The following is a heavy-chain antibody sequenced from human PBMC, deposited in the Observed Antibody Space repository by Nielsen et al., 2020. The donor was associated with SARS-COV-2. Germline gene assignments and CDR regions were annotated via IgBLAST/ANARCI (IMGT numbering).Heavy chain of an antibody. D-gene: IGHD3-3*01. Sequence: ASVKVSCKASGYRFTAYSMHWVRQAPGQGPEWMGRIDPHSGGTTYAQKFQGRVTMTTDTSTSTAYMELRSLRSDDTAVYYCAREPDPKFWSGYYTVLSLGMKYYYYGMDVWGQGTTVTVSS. CDR1: GYRFTAYS. J-gene: IGHJ6*02. CDR2: IDPHSGGT. V-gene: IGHV1-2*06. CDR3: AREPDPKFWSGYYTVLSLGMKYYYYGMDV.